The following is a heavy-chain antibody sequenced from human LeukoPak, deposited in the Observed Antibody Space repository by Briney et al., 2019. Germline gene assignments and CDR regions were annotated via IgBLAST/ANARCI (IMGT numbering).Heavy chain of an antibody. CDR2: INAGNGNT. J-gene: IGHJ4*02. CDR1: GYTFTGYY. V-gene: IGHV1-3*01. D-gene: IGHD2-2*01. CDR3: ARSDICSSTSCSPHFDY. Sequence: ASVKVSCKASGYTFTGYYMHWVRQAPGQRLEWMGWINAGNGNTKYSQKFQGRVTITRDTSASTAYMELSSLRSEDTAVYYCARSDICSSTSCSPHFDYWGQGTLVTVSS.